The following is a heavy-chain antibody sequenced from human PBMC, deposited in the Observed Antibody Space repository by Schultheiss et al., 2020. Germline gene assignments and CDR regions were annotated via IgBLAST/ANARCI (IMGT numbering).Heavy chain of an antibody. J-gene: IGHJ1*01. CDR2: IYYSGST. CDR3: ASSRGYDILTGYYKQYFQH. V-gene: IGHV4-59*01. D-gene: IGHD3-9*01. Sequence: SETLSLTCAVYGGSFSGYYWSWIRQPAGKGLEWIGYIYYSGSTNYNPSLKSRVTISVDTSKNQFSLKLSSVTAADTAVYYCASSRGYDILTGYYKQYFQHWGQGTLVTVSS. CDR1: GGSFSGYY.